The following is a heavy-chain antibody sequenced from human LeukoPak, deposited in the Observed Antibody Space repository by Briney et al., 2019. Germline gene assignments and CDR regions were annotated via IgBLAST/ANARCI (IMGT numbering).Heavy chain of an antibody. D-gene: IGHD2-21*01. CDR2: IKPKTDGETT. CDR3: ITPLPYSAQ. J-gene: IGHJ4*02. CDR1: GFSFSNYW. Sequence: PGGSLRLSCAASGFSFSNYWMHWVLQPPGKGLEWVGRIKPKTDGETTEYAAPVKDRFSISRDDSKSMMYLQMNSLKTEDTAVYYCITPLPYSAQGGQGTLVTVSS. V-gene: IGHV3-15*07.